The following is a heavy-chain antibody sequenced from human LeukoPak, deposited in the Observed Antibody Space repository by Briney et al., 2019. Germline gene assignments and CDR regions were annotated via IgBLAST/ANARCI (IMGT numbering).Heavy chain of an antibody. Sequence: GGSLRLSCAASGFTFSDSAMHWVRQASGKGLEWVGRIKTKANSYATAYAASVKGRFTISRDDSKSTAYLQMNSLKTEDTAVYYCARGSATYYYDSSVLKWGQGTLVTVSS. D-gene: IGHD3-22*01. CDR3: ARGSATYYYDSSVLK. CDR1: GFTFSDSA. CDR2: IKTKANSYAT. J-gene: IGHJ4*02. V-gene: IGHV3-73*01.